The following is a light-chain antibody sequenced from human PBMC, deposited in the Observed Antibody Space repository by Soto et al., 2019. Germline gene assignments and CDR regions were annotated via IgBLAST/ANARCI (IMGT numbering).Light chain of an antibody. CDR3: QQYGTSPGT. V-gene: IGKV3-20*01. CDR2: GAS. J-gene: IGKJ1*01. Sequence: VMTQSPLSLPVTLGQPASISCRSSQSLLQTNGYTYLDWYQQKPGQAPTLLIFGASSRATGIPDRFSGSGSGTDFTLTISGLQPEDFAVYYCQQYGTSPGTFGQGTKVDIK. CDR1: QSLLQTNGYTY.